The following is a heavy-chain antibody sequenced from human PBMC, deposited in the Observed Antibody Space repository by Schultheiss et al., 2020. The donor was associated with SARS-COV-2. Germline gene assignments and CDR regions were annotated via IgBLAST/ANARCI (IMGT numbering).Heavy chain of an antibody. J-gene: IGHJ3*01. CDR3: AKDADTAMDPTDV. Sequence: GESLKISCAASGFTVSSNYMSWVRQAPGKGLEWVSVIYSGGSTYYADSVKGRFTISRDNSKNTLYLQMNSLRAEDTAVYYCAKDADTAMDPTDVWGQGTMVTVSS. V-gene: IGHV3-66*01. D-gene: IGHD5-18*01. CDR2: IYSGGST. CDR1: GFTVSSNY.